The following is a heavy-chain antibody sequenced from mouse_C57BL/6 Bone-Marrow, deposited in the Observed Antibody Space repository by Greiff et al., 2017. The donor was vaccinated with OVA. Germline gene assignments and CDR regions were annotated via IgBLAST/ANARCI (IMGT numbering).Heavy chain of an antibody. V-gene: IGHV7-3*01. CDR2: IRNKANGYTT. J-gene: IGHJ2*01. CDR3: ARYQTSYYFDY. Sequence: EVKLVESGGGLVQPGGSLSLSCAASGFTFTDYYMSWVRQPPGKALEWLGFIRNKANGYTTEYSASVQGRFTISRDNSQSILYLQMNALRAEDSATYYCARYQTSYYFDYWGQGTTLTVSS. CDR1: GFTFTDYY.